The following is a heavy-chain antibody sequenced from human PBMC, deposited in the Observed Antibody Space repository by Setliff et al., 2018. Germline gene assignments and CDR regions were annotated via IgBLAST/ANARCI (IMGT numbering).Heavy chain of an antibody. J-gene: IGHJ4*02. V-gene: IGHV4-61*02. CDR3: ARDNTIVGATDY. D-gene: IGHD1-26*01. CDR2: LHTSGST. Sequence: SETLSLTCAVSGASINSGTYYWSWIRQPAGKGLEWVGRLHTSGSTTYNPSLQSRVTISVDTSKNHFSLKLTSVTAADTAVYYCARDNTIVGATDYWGQGALVTVSS. CDR1: GASINSGTYY.